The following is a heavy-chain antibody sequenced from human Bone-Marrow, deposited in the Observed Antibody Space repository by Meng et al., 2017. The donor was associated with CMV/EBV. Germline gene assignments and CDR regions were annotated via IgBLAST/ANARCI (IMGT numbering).Heavy chain of an antibody. CDR1: GFTFISYA. Sequence: GGSRIPSGPAPGFTFISYAMHGARQAPGKGLEWVAVISYDGSNKSYADSVKGRFTISRDNSKNTLYLQMNSLRAEDTAVYYCARYHRFGWSEYYYYYGMDVWGQGTTVTVSS. J-gene: IGHJ6*01. V-gene: IGHV3-30-3*01. CDR2: ISYDGSNK. CDR3: ARYHRFGWSEYYYYYGMDV. D-gene: IGHD3-10*01.